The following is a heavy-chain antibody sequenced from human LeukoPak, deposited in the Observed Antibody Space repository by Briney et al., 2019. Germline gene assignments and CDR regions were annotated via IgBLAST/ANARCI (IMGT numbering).Heavy chain of an antibody. J-gene: IGHJ5*02. Sequence: GRSLRLSCAASGFTFSSYGMHWVRQAPGKGLEWVAVIWYDGSNKYYADSVKGRFTISRDNSKNTLYLQMNSLRAEDTAVYYCARNMELRYFDWTPGRFDPWGQGTLVTVSS. D-gene: IGHD3-9*01. CDR1: GFTFSSYG. CDR3: ARNMELRYFDWTPGRFDP. CDR2: IWYDGSNK. V-gene: IGHV3-33*01.